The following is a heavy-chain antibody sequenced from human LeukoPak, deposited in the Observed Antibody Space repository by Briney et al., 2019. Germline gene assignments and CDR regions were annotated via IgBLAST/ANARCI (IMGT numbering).Heavy chain of an antibody. V-gene: IGHV4-30-4*08. D-gene: IGHD6-13*01. J-gene: IGHJ3*02. Sequence: PSETLSLTCAVSDYSISSDNYWSWIRQAPGKGLEWIGYVYYSGSTYYNPSLKSRVTISVDTSKNQFSLKLSSVTAADTAVYYCARDMYIAAANLYAFDIWGQGTMVTVSS. CDR1: DYSISSDNY. CDR3: ARDMYIAAANLYAFDI. CDR2: VYYSGST.